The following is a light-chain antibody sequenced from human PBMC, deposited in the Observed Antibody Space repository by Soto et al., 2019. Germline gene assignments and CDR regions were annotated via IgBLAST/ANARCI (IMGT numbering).Light chain of an antibody. V-gene: IGKV3-20*01. J-gene: IGKJ2*01. CDR2: GAS. Sequence: DIVLTQSPGTLSLSPGERATLSCRASQSVGSSHLAWYQQKPGQAPRLVIYGASSRATGIPDRFSGSGSGTDFTLTISRLEPEDFAVYYCQQYDSSPLYTFGQGTKLEIK. CDR3: QQYDSSPLYT. CDR1: QSVGSSH.